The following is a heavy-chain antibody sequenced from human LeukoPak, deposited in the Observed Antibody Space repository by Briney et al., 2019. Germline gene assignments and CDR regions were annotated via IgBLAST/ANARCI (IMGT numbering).Heavy chain of an antibody. Sequence: VASVKVSCKASGGTFSSYAISWVRQAPGQGLEWMGGIIPIFGTANYAQKFQGRVTITADESTSTAYMELSSLRSEDTAVYYCARESSWGGTDQADYYYMDVWGKGTTVTVSS. CDR1: GGTFSSYA. CDR2: IIPIFGTA. D-gene: IGHD3-10*01. V-gene: IGHV1-69*13. CDR3: ARESSWGGTDQADYYYMDV. J-gene: IGHJ6*03.